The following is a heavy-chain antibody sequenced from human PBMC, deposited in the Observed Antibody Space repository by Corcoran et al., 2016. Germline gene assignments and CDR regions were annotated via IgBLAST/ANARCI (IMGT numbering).Heavy chain of an antibody. V-gene: IGHV3-7*04. CDR2: IKPDGGEK. Sequence: EVQLVESGGGLVQRGGSLRLSCAASGFSFITYWMTWVRQAPGEGLEWVATIKPDGGEKYYVGSVKGRFTISRDNAKNSLYLQMNSLRAEDTAVYYCARGHNSLGDYWGQGTLVTVSS. CDR1: GFSFITYW. D-gene: IGHD3-16*01. CDR3: ARGHNSLGDY. J-gene: IGHJ4*02.